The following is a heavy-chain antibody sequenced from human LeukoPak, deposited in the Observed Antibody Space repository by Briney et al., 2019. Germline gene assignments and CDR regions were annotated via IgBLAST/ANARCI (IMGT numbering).Heavy chain of an antibody. CDR3: ASMGIAVAGGNFDY. V-gene: IGHV3-48*03. D-gene: IGHD6-19*01. J-gene: IGHJ4*02. Sequence: GGPLRLSCAASGFTFSSYEMNWVRQAPGKGLEWVSYISSSGSTIYYADSVKGRFTISRDNAKNSLYLQMNSLRAEDTAVYYCASMGIAVAGGNFDYWGQGTLVTVSS. CDR1: GFTFSSYE. CDR2: ISSSGSTI.